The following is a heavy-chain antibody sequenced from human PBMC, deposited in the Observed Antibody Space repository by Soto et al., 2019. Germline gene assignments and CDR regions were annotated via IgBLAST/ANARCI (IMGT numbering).Heavy chain of an antibody. J-gene: IGHJ2*01. CDR1: GGTFNNYV. CDR2: IIPVFGTA. CDR3: ALERARGIELWFQASWSFDL. Sequence: QVQLVQSGAELKKPGSSVRVSCKTSGGTFNNYVISWIRQAPGQGLEWMGGIIPVFGTAHYAQKFQGRVTITADASTSTAYMEVTRLRSEDTAVYYCALERARGIELWFQASWSFDLWGRGTRVTVSS. D-gene: IGHD3-10*01. V-gene: IGHV1-69*01.